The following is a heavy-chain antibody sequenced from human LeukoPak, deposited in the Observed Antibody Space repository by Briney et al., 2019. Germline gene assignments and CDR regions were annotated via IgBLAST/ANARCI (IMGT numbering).Heavy chain of an antibody. CDR3: ASDHTRLAAREF. CDR1: GYTFTSYY. D-gene: IGHD6-6*01. CDR2: INPTGGST. J-gene: IGHJ4*02. Sequence: ASVKVSCKASGYTFTSYYMHWVRQAPGQGLEWMGLINPTGGSTGYAQKFQGRVTMTRDMSTSTAYMELSRLRSDDTAVYYCASDHTRLAAREFWGQGTLVTVSS. V-gene: IGHV1-46*01.